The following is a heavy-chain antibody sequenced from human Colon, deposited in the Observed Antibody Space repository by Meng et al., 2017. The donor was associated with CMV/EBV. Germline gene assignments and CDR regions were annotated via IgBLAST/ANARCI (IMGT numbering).Heavy chain of an antibody. Sequence: GGSLRLSCAASGFKFSTYGMHWVRQAPGKGLEWVAFISYDESNEYYADSVKGRFTISRDNSKNTLYLQMNSLRAEDTAVYFCANVLEWLSDWGQGTLGTVSS. CDR2: ISYDESNE. V-gene: IGHV3-30*02. D-gene: IGHD3-3*01. CDR1: GFKFSTYG. J-gene: IGHJ4*02. CDR3: ANVLEWLSD.